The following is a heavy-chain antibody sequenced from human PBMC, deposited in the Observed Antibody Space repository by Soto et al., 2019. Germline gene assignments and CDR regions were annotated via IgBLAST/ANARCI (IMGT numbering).Heavy chain of an antibody. CDR3: ARAPSSSWTYYYYGMDV. CDR1: GYTFTSYD. Sequence: QVQLVQSGAEVKKPGASVKVSGKASGYTFTSYDINWVRQATGQGLEWMGWMNPNSGNTAYAQKFQGRVTMTRNTSISTAYMELSSLRSEDTAVYYCARAPSSSWTYYYYGMDVWGQGTTVTVSS. D-gene: IGHD6-13*01. CDR2: MNPNSGNT. V-gene: IGHV1-8*01. J-gene: IGHJ6*02.